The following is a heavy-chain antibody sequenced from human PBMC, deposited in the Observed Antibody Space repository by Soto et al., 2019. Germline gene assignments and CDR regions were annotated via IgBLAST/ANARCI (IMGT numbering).Heavy chain of an antibody. Sequence: QLQLRESGPGLVKPSETLSLTCTVSGNSISGTRSFWAWIRQPPGKNLEWIGSVYYTGSTYYNSSLKSRVSISIDTSKNQFSLSLNSVTAADTAVYYCTRRVRSTGLLDYWGQGALVTVSS. V-gene: IGHV4-39*01. J-gene: IGHJ4*02. CDR3: TRRVRSTGLLDY. D-gene: IGHD4-4*01. CDR2: VYYTGST. CDR1: GNSISGTRSF.